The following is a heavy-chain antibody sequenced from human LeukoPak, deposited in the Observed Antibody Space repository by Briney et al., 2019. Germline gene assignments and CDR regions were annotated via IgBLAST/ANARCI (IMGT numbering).Heavy chain of an antibody. Sequence: ASVKVSCKASGGTFSSYAISWVRQAPGQGLEWMGGIIPIFGTANYAQKFQGRVTMTRDTSTSTVYMELSSLRSEDTAVYYCARGVATGGSFDYWGQGTLVTVSS. CDR1: GGTFSSYA. CDR3: ARGVATGGSFDY. V-gene: IGHV1-69*05. D-gene: IGHD5-12*01. J-gene: IGHJ4*02. CDR2: IIPIFGTA.